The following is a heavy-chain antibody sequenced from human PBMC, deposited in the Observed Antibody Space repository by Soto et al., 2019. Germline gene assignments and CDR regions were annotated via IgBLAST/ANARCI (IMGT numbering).Heavy chain of an antibody. CDR1: GASISSGDYY. D-gene: IGHD3-22*01. J-gene: IGHJ4*02. CDR3: VSASYDSSTYYLDY. CDR2: IYYSGST. V-gene: IGHV4-30-4*01. Sequence: SETLSLTCTVSGASISSGDYYWTWIRQPPGKGLEWIGSIYYSGSTYYNPSLKSRVTISVDTSNNQFSLKLSSVTAADTAVYYCVSASYDSSTYYLDYWGQGTLVTVS.